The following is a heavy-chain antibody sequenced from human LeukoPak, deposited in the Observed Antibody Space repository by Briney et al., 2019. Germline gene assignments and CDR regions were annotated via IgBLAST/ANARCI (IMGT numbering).Heavy chain of an antibody. J-gene: IGHJ4*02. CDR2: ISGSGGST. D-gene: IGHD6-19*01. CDR1: GFTFNTSA. V-gene: IGHV3-23*01. Sequence: GSLRLSCAASGFTFNTSAMSWVRQAPGKGLEWVSVISGSGGSTYYADSVKGRFTISRDNAKNTLYLQMNSLRAEDTAVYYCASVDIYSSGWSDYWGQGTLVTVSS. CDR3: ASVDIYSSGWSDY.